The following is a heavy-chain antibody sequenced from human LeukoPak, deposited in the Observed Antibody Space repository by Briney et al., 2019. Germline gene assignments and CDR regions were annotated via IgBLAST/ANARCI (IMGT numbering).Heavy chain of an antibody. CDR3: AISDYCSSSSCSFDY. CDR2: IYPGDSDT. CDR1: GYSFTSYW. V-gene: IGHV5-51*01. J-gene: IGHJ4*02. D-gene: IGHD2-2*01. Sequence: GGSLKISCKGSGYSFTSYWIGWVRQMPGKGLEWMGIIYPGDSDTRYSPSFQGQVTMSADKSISTAYLQWSSLKASDSAIYYCAISDYCSSSSCSFDYWGQGTLVTVSS.